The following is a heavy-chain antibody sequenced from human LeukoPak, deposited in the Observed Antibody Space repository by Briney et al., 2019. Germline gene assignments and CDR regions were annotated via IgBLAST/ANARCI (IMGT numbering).Heavy chain of an antibody. D-gene: IGHD3-16*01. CDR1: GGSISSGDYY. CDR3: AVRIIPGGYYFDY. Sequence: PSQTPSLTCTVSGGSISSGDYYWSWIRQPPGTGLEWIGYIYYSGSTYYNPSLKSRVTISVDTSKNQFSLKLSSVTAADTAVYYCAVRIIPGGYYFDYWGQGTLVTVSS. J-gene: IGHJ4*02. CDR2: IYYSGST. V-gene: IGHV4-30-4*01.